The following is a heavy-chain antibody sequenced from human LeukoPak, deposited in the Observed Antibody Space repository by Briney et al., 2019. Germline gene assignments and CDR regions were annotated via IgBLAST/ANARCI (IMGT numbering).Heavy chain of an antibody. D-gene: IGHD6-19*01. V-gene: IGHV3-23*01. CDR3: AKGAAIGMIAVAGIDY. CDR2: ISGSGGST. CDR1: GFTFDDYG. J-gene: IGHJ4*02. Sequence: GGSLRLSCAASGFTFDDYGMSWVRQAPGKGLEWVSVISGSGGSTYYADSVKGRFTISRDKSKNTLYLQMNSLRVEDTAVYYCAKGAAIGMIAVAGIDYWGQGTLVTVSS.